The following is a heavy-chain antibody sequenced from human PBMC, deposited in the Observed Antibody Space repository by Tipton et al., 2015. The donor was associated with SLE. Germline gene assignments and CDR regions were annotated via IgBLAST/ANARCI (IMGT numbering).Heavy chain of an antibody. CDR3: ARDKGTVVVLHAFDI. D-gene: IGHD3-22*01. J-gene: IGHJ3*02. Sequence: TLSLTCTVSGGSISSGSYYWSWIRQPAGKGLEWIGYIYTSGSTNYNPSLKSRVTISVDTSKNQFSLKLSSVTAADTAVYYCARDKGTVVVLHAFDIWGQGTMVTVAS. CDR2: IYTSGST. V-gene: IGHV4-61*09. CDR1: GGSISSGSYY.